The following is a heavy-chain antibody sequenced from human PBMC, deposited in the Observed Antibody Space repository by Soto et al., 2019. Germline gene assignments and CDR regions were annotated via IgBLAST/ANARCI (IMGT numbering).Heavy chain of an antibody. D-gene: IGHD2-21*01. V-gene: IGHV3-33*01. CDR3: ARGLHSLFDY. Sequence: QLVESGGGLVKPGGSLRLSCAASGFTFSNYGMHWVRQAPGKGLEWVAVIWYDGNNKYYADSVKGRFTISRDNSNNTLYVQMTSLRAEDTAVYYCARGLHSLFDYWGQGTLVTVSS. CDR1: GFTFSNYG. J-gene: IGHJ4*02. CDR2: IWYDGNNK.